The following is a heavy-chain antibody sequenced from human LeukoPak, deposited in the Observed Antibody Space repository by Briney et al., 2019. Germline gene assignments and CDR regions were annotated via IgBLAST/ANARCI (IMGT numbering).Heavy chain of an antibody. V-gene: IGHV3-33*01. J-gene: IGHJ6*02. Sequence: GGSLGLSCAASGFTFSSYGMHWVRQAPGKGLEWVAVIWYDGSNKYYADSVKGRFTISRDNSKNTLYLQMNSLRAEDTAVYYCARHGSSSRLAEDPFYYYYGMDVWGQGTTVTVSS. CDR1: GFTFSSYG. CDR3: ARHGSSSRLAEDPFYYYYGMDV. D-gene: IGHD6-13*01. CDR2: IWYDGSNK.